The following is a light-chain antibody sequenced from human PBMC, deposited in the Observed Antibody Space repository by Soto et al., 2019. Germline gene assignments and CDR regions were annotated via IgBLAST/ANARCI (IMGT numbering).Light chain of an antibody. CDR3: QQYGSSLWT. CDR1: QSVSSSY. Sequence: EIVLTQSPGTLSLSPGERATLSCRASQSVSSSYLAWYQQKPGQAPRLLIYGASSRATGIPDRFSGSGSGTDVTLTISRLEPDDFAVYYCQQYGSSLWTFGQGTKVDIK. J-gene: IGKJ1*01. CDR2: GAS. V-gene: IGKV3-20*01.